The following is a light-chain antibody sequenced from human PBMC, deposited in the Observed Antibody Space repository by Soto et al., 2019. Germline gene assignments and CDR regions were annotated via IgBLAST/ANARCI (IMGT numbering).Light chain of an antibody. CDR1: QSVNSNY. CDR2: GIS. V-gene: IGKV3-20*01. Sequence: EIRLTQSPATLSLSPGDRASRSCLSSQSVNSNYLAWYQQKPGQAPRLLIYGISKRATDIPDRFSGSGSGTEFTLTISSLQPEDFATYYCQQHGQWPITFGQRTRLEIK. J-gene: IGKJ5*01. CDR3: QQHGQWPIT.